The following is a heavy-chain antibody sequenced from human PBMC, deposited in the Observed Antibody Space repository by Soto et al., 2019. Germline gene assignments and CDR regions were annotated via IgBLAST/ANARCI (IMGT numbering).Heavy chain of an antibody. Sequence: ASVKVTCKASGDTFTGYYMHWVRQAPGQGLEWMGWINPNSGGTNYAQKFQGRVTMTRDTSISTAYMELSRLRSDDTAVYYCARERASWYYYGAGRDYFDYWAQGTLVTVSS. V-gene: IGHV1-2*02. CDR3: ARERASWYYYGAGRDYFDY. D-gene: IGHD3-10*01. CDR2: INPNSGGT. J-gene: IGHJ4*02. CDR1: GDTFTGYY.